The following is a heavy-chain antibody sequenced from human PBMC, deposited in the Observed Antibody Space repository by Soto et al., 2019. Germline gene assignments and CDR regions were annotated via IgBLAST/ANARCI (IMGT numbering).Heavy chain of an antibody. J-gene: IGHJ6*03. CDR3: ARVSSGPAPYYYYYMDV. D-gene: IGHD2-2*01. Sequence: SETLSLTCAVYGGSFSGYYWSWIRQPPGKGLEWIGEINHSGSTNYNPSLKSRVTISVDTSKNQFSLKLSSVTAADTAVYYCARVSSGPAPYYYYYMDVWGKGTTVTVSS. CDR2: INHSGST. CDR1: GGSFSGYY. V-gene: IGHV4-34*01.